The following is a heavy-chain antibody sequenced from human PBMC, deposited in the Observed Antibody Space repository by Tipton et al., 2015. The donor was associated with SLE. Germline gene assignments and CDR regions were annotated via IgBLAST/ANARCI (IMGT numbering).Heavy chain of an antibody. D-gene: IGHD3-3*01. CDR1: GFTFSSYA. J-gene: IGHJ2*01. CDR3: AKAAYDFWSGYNSPDWFDP. V-gene: IGHV3-23*01. CDR2: ISGSGGST. Sequence: SLRLSCAASGFTFSSYAMSWVRQAPGKGLEWVSAISGSGGSTYYADSVKGRFTISRDNSKNTLYLQMNSLRAEDTAVYYCAKAAYDFWSGYNSPDWFDPWGRGTLVTVSS.